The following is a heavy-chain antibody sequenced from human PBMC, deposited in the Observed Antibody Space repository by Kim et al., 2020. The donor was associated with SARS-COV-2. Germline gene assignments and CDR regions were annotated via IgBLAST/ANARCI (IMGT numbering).Heavy chain of an antibody. J-gene: IGHJ4*02. CDR2: SRNKVNSYST. Sequence: GGSLRLSCALSGFTFSDYYVDWVRQAPGKGLEWVGRSRNKVNSYSTEFAASVKGRFTISRDDSRRSLYLQMNSLKTENTAFYYCVRVSQQGNYFDCWGQGTLVTVSS. CDR3: VRVSQQGNYFDC. CDR1: GFTFSDYY. V-gene: IGHV3-72*01. D-gene: IGHD6-13*01.